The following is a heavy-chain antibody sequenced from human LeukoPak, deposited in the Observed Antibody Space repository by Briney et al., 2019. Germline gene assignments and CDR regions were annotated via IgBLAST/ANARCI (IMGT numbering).Heavy chain of an antibody. CDR1: GGSFSGYY. Sequence: SETLSLTCAVYGGSFSGYYWSWIRQPPGKGLGWIGEINHSGSTNYNPSLKSRVTISVDTSKNQFSLKLSSVTAADTAVYYCARVVLMVYALRRGMDVWGQGTTVTVSS. D-gene: IGHD2-8*01. CDR3: ARVVLMVYALRRGMDV. CDR2: INHSGST. V-gene: IGHV4-34*01. J-gene: IGHJ6*02.